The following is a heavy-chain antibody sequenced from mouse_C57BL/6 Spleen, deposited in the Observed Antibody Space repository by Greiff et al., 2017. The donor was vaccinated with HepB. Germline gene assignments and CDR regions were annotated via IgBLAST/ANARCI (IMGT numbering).Heavy chain of an antibody. V-gene: IGHV1-64*01. CDR1: GYTFTSYW. J-gene: IGHJ4*01. Sequence: QVQLQQPGAELVKPGASVKLSCKASGYTFTSYWMHWVKQRPGQGLEWIGMIHPNSGSTNYNEKFKSKATLTVDKSSSTAYMQLSSLTSEDSAVYYCARSQFVTTVVEDYYAMDYWGQGTSVTVSS. D-gene: IGHD1-1*01. CDR2: IHPNSGST. CDR3: ARSQFVTTVVEDYYAMDY.